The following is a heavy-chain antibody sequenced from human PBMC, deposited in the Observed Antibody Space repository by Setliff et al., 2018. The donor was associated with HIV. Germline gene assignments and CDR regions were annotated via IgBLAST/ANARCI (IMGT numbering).Heavy chain of an antibody. J-gene: IGHJ4*02. V-gene: IGHV3-23*01. CDR1: GGSISSSSYY. Sequence: PSETLSLTCTVSGGSISSSSYYWGWIRQPPGKGLEWISSISGSGGSTYYAHSVKGRFAISRDNSKNTLYLQMNSLRAEDTAVYYCASPAYNFWSGYSTPFDYWGQGTLVTVSS. D-gene: IGHD3-3*01. CDR2: ISGSGGST. CDR3: ASPAYNFWSGYSTPFDY.